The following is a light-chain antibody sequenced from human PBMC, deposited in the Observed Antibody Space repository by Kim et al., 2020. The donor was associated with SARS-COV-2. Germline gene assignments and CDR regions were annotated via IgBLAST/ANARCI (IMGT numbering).Light chain of an antibody. CDR1: NFGSKS. CDR3: QVWDSSSDHGV. J-gene: IGLJ2*01. Sequence: SYELTQPPSVSVAPGKTARITCGGNNFGSKSVHWYQQKPGQAPVLVVYDDSERPSGIPERFSGSNSGNTATLTISGVEAGDEADYYCQVWDSSSDHGVFGGGTQLTVL. CDR2: DDS. V-gene: IGLV3-21*03.